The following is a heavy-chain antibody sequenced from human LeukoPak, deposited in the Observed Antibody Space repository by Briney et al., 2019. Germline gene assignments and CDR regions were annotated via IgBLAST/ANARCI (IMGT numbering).Heavy chain of an antibody. CDR3: ARAENLDCSSTSCYRNNAFDI. CDR2: IYHSGST. CDR1: GGSISSGGYS. Sequence: PSETLSLTCAVSGGSISSGGYSWSWIRQPPGKGLEWIGYIYHSGSTYYNPSLKSRVTISVGRSKNQFSLKLSSVTAADTAVYYCARAENLDCSSTSCYRNNAFDIWGQGTMVTVSS. V-gene: IGHV4-30-2*01. J-gene: IGHJ3*02. D-gene: IGHD2-2*01.